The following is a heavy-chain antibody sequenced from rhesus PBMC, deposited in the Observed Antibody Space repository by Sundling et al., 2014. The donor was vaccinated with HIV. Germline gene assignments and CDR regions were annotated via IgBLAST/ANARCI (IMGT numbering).Heavy chain of an antibody. CDR2: IFGNSAVT. CDR1: GGSISGGYY. V-gene: IGHV4-143*01. J-gene: IGHJ6*01. D-gene: IGHD2-15*01. CDR3: ARVWGDDYLPILYYYGLDS. Sequence: QVQLQESGPGLVKPSETLSLTCAVSGGSISGGYYWSWIRQPPGKGLEWIGGIFGNSAVTHYNPSLKNRVTMSKDTSTDHFSLRLRSVTAADTAVYWCARVWGDDYLPILYYYGLDSWGQGVVVTVSS.